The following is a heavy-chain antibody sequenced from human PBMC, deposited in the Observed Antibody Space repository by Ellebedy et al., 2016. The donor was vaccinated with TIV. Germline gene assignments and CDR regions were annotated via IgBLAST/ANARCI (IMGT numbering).Heavy chain of an antibody. D-gene: IGHD3-22*01. CDR3: ARGSVDDSSGYYYGGRSDA. CDR2: VNPSGGST. V-gene: IGHV1-46*04. CDR1: GYTFTRYY. J-gene: IGHJ5*02. Sequence: AASVKVSCKASGYTFTRYYMHWVRQAPGQGLEWMGIVNPSGGSTSYAQKLQGRVTMTRDTSTSTVYMELSSLRSEDTAVYSCARGSVDDSSGYYYGGRSDAWGQGSLVTVSS.